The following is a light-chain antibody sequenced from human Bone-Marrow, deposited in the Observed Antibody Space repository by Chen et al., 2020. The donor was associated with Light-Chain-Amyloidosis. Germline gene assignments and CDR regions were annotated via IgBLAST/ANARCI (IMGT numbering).Light chain of an antibody. CDR3: QSYQGSSQGV. J-gene: IGLJ3*02. V-gene: IGLV6-57*01. Sequence: NFMLTQPHSVSESPGQTVIISCTRSSGSIATNYVQWSQQRPGSSPTTVIYEDDQRPSGVPARFSGSIDRCSNSASFTISGLKAEDEADYYCQSYQGSSQGVFGGGTKLTVL. CDR1: SGSIATNY. CDR2: EDD.